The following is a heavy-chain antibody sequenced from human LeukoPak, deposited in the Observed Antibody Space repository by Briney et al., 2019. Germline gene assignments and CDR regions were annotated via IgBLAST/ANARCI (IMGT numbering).Heavy chain of an antibody. D-gene: IGHD2-15*01. CDR2: IIPILGIA. J-gene: IGHJ4*02. V-gene: IGHV1-69*04. Sequence: GASVKVSRKASGGTFCSYAISWLRQAPGQGLEWMGRIIPILGIANYAQKFQGRVTITADKSTSTAYMELSSLRSEDTAVYYCARNLYGGNFDYWGQGTLVTVSS. CDR3: ARNLYGGNFDY. CDR1: GGTFCSYA.